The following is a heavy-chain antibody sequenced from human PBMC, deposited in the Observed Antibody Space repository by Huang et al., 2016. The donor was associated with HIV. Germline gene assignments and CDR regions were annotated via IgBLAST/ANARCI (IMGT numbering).Heavy chain of an antibody. CDR3: ARSEVLVTAVPFDH. CDR2: IYPADSDT. D-gene: IGHD2-21*02. J-gene: IGHJ4*02. V-gene: IGHV5-51*03. Sequence: EVQLVQSEAEVKKPGESLKISCRGSGYSFTNYWIGWVRQRPGEGLEWMGVIYPADSDTRYRPSCQGQVTFSADKSTRTAYLQWSSLQASDTAIYYCARSEVLVTAVPFDHWGQGTLVTVSS. CDR1: GYSFTNYW.